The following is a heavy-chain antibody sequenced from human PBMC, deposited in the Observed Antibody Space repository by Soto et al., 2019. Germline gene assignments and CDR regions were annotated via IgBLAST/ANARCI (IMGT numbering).Heavy chain of an antibody. D-gene: IGHD3-22*01. CDR1: GGSMSSGDYS. V-gene: IGHV4-30-2*01. CDR2: IYYGGST. J-gene: IGHJ4*02. CDR3: ARVRREYDNSGHVDY. Sequence: PSGTLSLTCAVSGGSMSSGDYSWNWIRQPPGKGLEWIGYIYYGGSTYNNPSLQSRVTMSLDRSRNQFSLKLNSVTAADTAVYYCARVRREYDNSGHVDYWGQGTLVTVSS.